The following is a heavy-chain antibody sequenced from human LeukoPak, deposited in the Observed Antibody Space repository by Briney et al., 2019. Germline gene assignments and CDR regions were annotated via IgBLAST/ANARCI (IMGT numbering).Heavy chain of an antibody. Sequence: GRSLRLSCAVSGFTFDDYALHWVRQVPGKGLEWVSGINWNSDSIGYADSVKGRFTTSRDNAKNSLYLQMNSLRAEDTAFYYCAINGGGDSGYGNFDYWGQGTLVTVSS. V-gene: IGHV3-9*01. CDR1: GFTFDDYA. D-gene: IGHD5-12*01. CDR3: AINGGGDSGYGNFDY. J-gene: IGHJ4*02. CDR2: INWNSDSI.